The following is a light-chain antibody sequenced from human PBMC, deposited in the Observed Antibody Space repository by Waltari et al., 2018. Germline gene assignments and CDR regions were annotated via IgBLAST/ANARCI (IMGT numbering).Light chain of an antibody. V-gene: IGKV3-20*01. Sequence: VLTQSPVTLSLSPGETATLSCRASQSISKYLVWYQQRPGHAPRLLSYAASTRATGVPDRFSGSGYGTDFTLTISRLEPEDFAVYYCQNHERLPATFGQGTKVEIK. CDR1: QSISKY. CDR3: QNHERLPAT. J-gene: IGKJ1*01. CDR2: AAS.